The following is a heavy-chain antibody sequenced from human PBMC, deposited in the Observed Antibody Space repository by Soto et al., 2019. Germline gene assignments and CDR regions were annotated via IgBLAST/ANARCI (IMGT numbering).Heavy chain of an antibody. V-gene: IGHV3-73*01. CDR1: GYTFSDTA. J-gene: IGHJ5*02. D-gene: IGHD1-26*01. CDR3: NKYSGTLSAPVA. CDR2: VASKPGGYTT. Sequence: GGPLRLSCAASGYTFSDTAIHWVRQAPGKGLEWVGRVASKPGGYTTTYGASVKGRFTISRDESQNTAYLQMNSLKTEDTAVYYCNKYSGTLSAPVALGPGTLVTVS.